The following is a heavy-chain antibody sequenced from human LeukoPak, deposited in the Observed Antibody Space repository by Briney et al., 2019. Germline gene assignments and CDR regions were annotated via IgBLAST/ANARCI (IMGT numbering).Heavy chain of an antibody. J-gene: IGHJ4*02. CDR2: ISYDGSNK. D-gene: IGHD3-22*01. Sequence: GRSLRLSCAASGFTFSSYAMHWVRQAPGKGLEWVAVISYDGSNKYYADSVKGRFTISRDNSKNTLYLQMNSLRAEDTAVYYCASSDSSGYPYYFDYWGQGTLVTVSS. CDR3: ASSDSSGYPYYFDY. V-gene: IGHV3-30-3*01. CDR1: GFTFSSYA.